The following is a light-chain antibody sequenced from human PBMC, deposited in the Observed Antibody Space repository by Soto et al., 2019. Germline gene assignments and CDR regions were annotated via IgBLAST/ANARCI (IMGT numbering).Light chain of an antibody. CDR2: VAS. CDR3: QQYNALPLT. Sequence: EIVMTQSPATLSVSPGERVTLSCRASQSVNSNLAWYQQKPGQTPKLLIYVASNRATGIPARFSGSGSGTEFTLTISSLQSEDFAIYYCQQYNALPLTFGGGTKVEFK. CDR1: QSVNSN. J-gene: IGKJ4*01. V-gene: IGKV3-15*01.